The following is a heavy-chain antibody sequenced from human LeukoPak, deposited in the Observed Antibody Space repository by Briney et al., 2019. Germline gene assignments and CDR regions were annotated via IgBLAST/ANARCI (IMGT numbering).Heavy chain of an antibody. CDR2: IYYSGST. J-gene: IGHJ3*02. V-gene: IGHV4-59*08. CDR3: ARRNDFGI. CDR1: GGPISGDH. Sequence: SETLSLTCTVSGGPISGDHWNWIRQPPGKGLEWIGYIYYSGSTNYNPSLKSRVTISIDTSKNQFSLKLTSVTAADTAVYYCARRNDFGIWGQGTMVTVSS.